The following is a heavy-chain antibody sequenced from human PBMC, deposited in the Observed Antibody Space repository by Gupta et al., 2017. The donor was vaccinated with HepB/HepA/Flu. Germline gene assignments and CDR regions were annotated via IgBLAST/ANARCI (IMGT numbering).Heavy chain of an antibody. V-gene: IGHV4-39*01. CDR3: ARNFVTVADTWSGMDV. Sequence: QLQLQESGPGLVKPSETLSLTCTVSGGSISSGSYYWDWIRQPPGKGLEWIGSIFYTGSTYYNPSLKSRVTISLDTSKNQCSLKLSSVTAADTAVYYCARNFVTVADTWSGMDVWGQGTTVTVSS. CDR2: IFYTGST. J-gene: IGHJ6*02. D-gene: IGHD6-19*01. CDR1: GGSISSGSYY.